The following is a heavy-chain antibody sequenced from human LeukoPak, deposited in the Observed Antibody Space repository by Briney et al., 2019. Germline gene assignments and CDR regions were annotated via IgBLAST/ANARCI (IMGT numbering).Heavy chain of an antibody. CDR2: IYYSGST. D-gene: IGHD1-26*01. V-gene: IGHV4-59*01. CDR1: GGSISSYY. Sequence: KNSETLSLTCTVSGGSISSYYWSWIRQPPGKGLERIGYIYYSGSTNYNPSLKSRVTISVDTSKNQFSLKLSSVTAADTAVYYCARKVGATKDFDYWGQGTLVTVSS. CDR3: ARKVGATKDFDY. J-gene: IGHJ4*02.